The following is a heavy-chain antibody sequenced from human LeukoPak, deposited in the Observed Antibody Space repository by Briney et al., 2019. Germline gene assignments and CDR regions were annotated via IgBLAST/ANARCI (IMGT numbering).Heavy chain of an antibody. Sequence: ASVKVSCKASGYTFDGYDMHWVRQAPGQGLEWMGWTNPNSGDTNNAQRFQGRVTMTSDTSISTAYMELSSLTSDDTAVYYCASAVAAIVNWFVPRGQGTLVTVSS. V-gene: IGHV1-2*02. CDR2: TNPNSGDT. D-gene: IGHD6-13*01. CDR3: ASAVAAIVNWFVP. J-gene: IGHJ5*02. CDR1: GYTFDGYD.